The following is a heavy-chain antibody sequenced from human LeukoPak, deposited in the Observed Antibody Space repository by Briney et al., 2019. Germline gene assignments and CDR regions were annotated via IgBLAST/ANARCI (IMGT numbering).Heavy chain of an antibody. CDR3: ARDTDRDYYDSSGYQDY. D-gene: IGHD3-22*01. CDR1: GFTFSDYY. J-gene: IGHJ4*02. V-gene: IGHV3-11*01. CDR2: ISSSGSTI. Sequence: GGSLRLSCAASGFTFSDYYMSWIRQAPGKGLEWVSYISSSGSTIYYADSVKGRFTISRDNAKNSLHLQMNSLRAEDTAVYYCARDTDRDYYDSSGYQDYWGQGTLVTVSS.